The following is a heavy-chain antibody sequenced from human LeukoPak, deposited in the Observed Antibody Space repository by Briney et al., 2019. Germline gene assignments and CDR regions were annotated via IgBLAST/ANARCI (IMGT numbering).Heavy chain of an antibody. V-gene: IGHV4-61*02. Sequence: PSQTLSLTCTVSGGSISSGSSYWSWIRQPAGKGLEWIVRIYTSGSTNYNPSLKSRVTISVDTSKNQFSLRLSSVTAADTAVYYCATYAYCGGDCYSNYFDYWGQGTLVTVSS. CDR2: IYTSGST. J-gene: IGHJ4*02. CDR1: GGSISSGSSY. D-gene: IGHD2-21*02. CDR3: ATYAYCGGDCYSNYFDY.